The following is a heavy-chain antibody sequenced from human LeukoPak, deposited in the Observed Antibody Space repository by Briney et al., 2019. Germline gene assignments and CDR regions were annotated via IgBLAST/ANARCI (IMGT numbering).Heavy chain of an antibody. CDR2: ISSSSSTI. CDR3: ARVGDYGGNSVDY. J-gene: IGHJ4*02. Sequence: GGSLRLSCAASGSTFSSYSMNWVRQAPGKGLEWVSYISSSSSTIYYADSVKGRFTISRDNAKNSLYLQMNSLRAEDTAVYYCARVGDYGGNSVDYWGQGTLVTVSS. D-gene: IGHD4-23*01. V-gene: IGHV3-48*04. CDR1: GSTFSSYS.